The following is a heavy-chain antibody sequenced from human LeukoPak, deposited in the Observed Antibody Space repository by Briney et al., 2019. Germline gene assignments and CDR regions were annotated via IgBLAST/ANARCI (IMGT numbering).Heavy chain of an antibody. CDR2: ISAYNGST. Sequence: ASVKVSCKASGYTFTSYGISWVRQAPGQGLEWMGWISAYNGSTNYAQKLQGRATMTTDTSTSTAYMELRSLRSDDTAVYYCARRTYYDILTGYPDYWGQGTLVTVSS. V-gene: IGHV1-18*04. CDR3: ARRTYYDILTGYPDY. J-gene: IGHJ4*02. CDR1: GYTFTSYG. D-gene: IGHD3-9*01.